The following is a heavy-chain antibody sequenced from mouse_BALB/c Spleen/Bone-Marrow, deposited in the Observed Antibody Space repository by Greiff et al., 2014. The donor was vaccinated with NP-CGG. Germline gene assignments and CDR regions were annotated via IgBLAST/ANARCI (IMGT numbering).Heavy chain of an antibody. D-gene: IGHD2-10*02. CDR1: GFSLTTYG. Sequence: VQLQQSGPGLVAPSQSLSITCTVSGFSLTTYGVHRVRQPPGKGLEWLVVIWSDGNTTYNSALKSRLSISKDNSKSQVFLKMNSLQTDDTAMYYCARNPYGNYAMDYWGQGTSVTVSS. CDR3: ARNPYGNYAMDY. CDR2: IWSDGNT. V-gene: IGHV2-6*02. J-gene: IGHJ4*01.